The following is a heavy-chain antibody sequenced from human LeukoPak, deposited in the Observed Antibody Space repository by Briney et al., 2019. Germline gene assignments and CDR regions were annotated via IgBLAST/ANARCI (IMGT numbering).Heavy chain of an antibody. J-gene: IGHJ4*02. Sequence: GASVKVSCKASGYTFTGYYMHWVRQAPGQGLEWMGWINPNSGDTNYAQKFQGRVTMTRGTSISTAYMELSRLRSDDTAVYYCASWSIAVAGMWDYWGQGTLVTVSS. D-gene: IGHD6-19*01. CDR1: GYTFTGYY. CDR3: ASWSIAVAGMWDY. CDR2: INPNSGDT. V-gene: IGHV1-2*02.